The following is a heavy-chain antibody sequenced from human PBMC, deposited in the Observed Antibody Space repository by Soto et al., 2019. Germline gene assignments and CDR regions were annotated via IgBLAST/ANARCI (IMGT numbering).Heavy chain of an antibody. J-gene: IGHJ4*02. CDR2: ISSSSSYI. CDR3: ARDGPSVAGTWTIIAVAGTLPEFDY. Sequence: GGSLRLSCAASGFTFSSYSMNWVRQAPGKGLEWVSSISSSSSYIYYADSVKGRFTISRDNAKNSLYLQMNSLRAEDTAVYYCARDGPSVAGTWTIIAVAGTLPEFDYWGQGTLVTVSS. V-gene: IGHV3-21*01. CDR1: GFTFSSYS. D-gene: IGHD6-19*01.